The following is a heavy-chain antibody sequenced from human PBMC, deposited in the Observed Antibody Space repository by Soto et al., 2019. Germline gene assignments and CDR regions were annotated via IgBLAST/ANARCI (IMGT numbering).Heavy chain of an antibody. J-gene: IGHJ5*02. Sequence: SATLSLTCTVSGCSISSYYWSWIRQPPGKGLEWIGYIYYSGSTNYNPSLKSRVTISVDTSKNQFSLKLSSVTAADTAVYYCARGGEYSSSSGTQGWFDPWGQGTLVTVSS. CDR1: GCSISSYY. D-gene: IGHD6-6*01. V-gene: IGHV4-59*01. CDR3: ARGGEYSSSSGTQGWFDP. CDR2: IYYSGST.